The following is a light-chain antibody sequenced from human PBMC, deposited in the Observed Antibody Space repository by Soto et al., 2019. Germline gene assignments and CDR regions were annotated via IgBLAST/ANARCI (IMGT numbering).Light chain of an antibody. CDR2: DVS. J-gene: IGLJ1*01. Sequence: QSALTQPASLSGSPGQSITISCTGTSSDVGGYNYVSWYQHHPGKAPKLMIYDVSNRPSGVSNRFSGSKSGNTASLIISGLQAEDESYYYCSSYTSSSTLSTYVFGTGTKLTVL. V-gene: IGLV2-14*03. CDR3: SSYTSSSTLSTYV. CDR1: SSDVGGYNY.